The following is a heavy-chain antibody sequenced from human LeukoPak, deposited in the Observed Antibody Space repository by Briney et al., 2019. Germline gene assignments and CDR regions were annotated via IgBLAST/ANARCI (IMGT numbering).Heavy chain of an antibody. Sequence: PRGSLRLSCAASGFTFSSYAMSWVRQAPGKGLEWVSAISGSGGSTYYADSVKGRFTISRDNSKNTLYLQMNSLRAEDTAVYYCAKTGHYYGSGRGFYGMDVWGQGTTVTVSS. CDR1: GFTFSSYA. CDR3: AKTGHYYGSGRGFYGMDV. J-gene: IGHJ6*02. D-gene: IGHD3-10*01. V-gene: IGHV3-23*01. CDR2: ISGSGGST.